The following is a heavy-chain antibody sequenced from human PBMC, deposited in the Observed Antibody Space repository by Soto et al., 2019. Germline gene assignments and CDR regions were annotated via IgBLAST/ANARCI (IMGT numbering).Heavy chain of an antibody. J-gene: IGHJ1*01. V-gene: IGHV3-48*01. Sequence: EEKLVESGGDLVQRGGSLRLSCTASGFTFSTQSMHWVRQAPGRGLEWLAYITGSSATIHYADSVKGRFTISRDNAKKPVHLQEHNLQAEASVVYFRARVKGPTLAVHWCGPCGQGTIVTVSS. D-gene: IGHD2-15*01. CDR3: ARVKGPTLAVHWCGP. CDR1: GFTFSTQS. CDR2: ITGSSATI.